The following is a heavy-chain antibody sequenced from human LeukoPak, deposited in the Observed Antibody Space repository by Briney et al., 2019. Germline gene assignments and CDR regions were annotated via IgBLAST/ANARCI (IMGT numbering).Heavy chain of an antibody. V-gene: IGHV3-30*18. CDR3: AKGSGGNSVGFYFDY. CDR1: GFTFSSYW. J-gene: IGHJ4*02. D-gene: IGHD4-23*01. Sequence: PGGSLRLSCAASGFTFSSYWMHWVRQAPGKGLEWVAVISYSGTNIYYADSVKGRFTVPRDNSNSTLYLQMTSLRSEDTALYYCAKGSGGNSVGFYFDYWGQGSLVTVSS. CDR2: ISYSGTNI.